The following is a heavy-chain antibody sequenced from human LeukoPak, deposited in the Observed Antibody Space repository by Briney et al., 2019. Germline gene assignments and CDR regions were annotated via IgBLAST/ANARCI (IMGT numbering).Heavy chain of an antibody. V-gene: IGHV1-46*01. D-gene: IGHD3-16*01. J-gene: IGHJ1*01. CDR3: ATGLVGLAH. CDR2: INPSGGST. CDR1: GYTFTSYD. Sequence: ASVKVSCKASGYTFTSYDINWVRQATGQGLEWMGIINPSGGSTSYAQKFQGRVTMTEDTSTDTAYMELSSLRSEDTAVYYCATGLVGLAHWGQGTLVTVSS.